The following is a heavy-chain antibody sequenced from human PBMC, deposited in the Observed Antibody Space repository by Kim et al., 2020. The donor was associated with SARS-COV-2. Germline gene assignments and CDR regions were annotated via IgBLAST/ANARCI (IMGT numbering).Heavy chain of an antibody. Sequence: GGSLRLSCVASGFTFSDYAMTWVRQAPGKGLEWVSVISDRGGSSNYADAVRGRFTISRDNSKNTVYLQMNSLRVDDTALYFCARDSPWGVSMIPGVKVKYYGMDVWGQGATVTVSS. V-gene: IGHV3-23*01. D-gene: IGHD3-10*01. CDR3: ARDSPWGVSMIPGVKVKYYGMDV. CDR2: ISDRGGSS. CDR1: GFTFSDYA. J-gene: IGHJ6*02.